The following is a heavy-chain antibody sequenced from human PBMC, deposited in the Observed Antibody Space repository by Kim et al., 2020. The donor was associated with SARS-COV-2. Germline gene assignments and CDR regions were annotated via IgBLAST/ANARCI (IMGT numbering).Heavy chain of an antibody. CDR3: AKVVGGWYFDY. D-gene: IGHD6-19*01. V-gene: IGHV3-23*01. Sequence: GGSLRLSCAASGFTFNNFAMNWVRQAPGKGLEWVSAISAGGGNTYYADSVKGRFTISRDNSKSTLYLQMNSLRVEDTAVYYCAKVVGGWYFDYWGQGILVTVSS. J-gene: IGHJ4*02. CDR1: GFTFNNFA. CDR2: ISAGGGNT.